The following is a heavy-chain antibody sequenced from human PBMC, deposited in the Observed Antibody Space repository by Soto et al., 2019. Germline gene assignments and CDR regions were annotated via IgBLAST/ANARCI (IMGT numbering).Heavy chain of an antibody. J-gene: IGHJ4*02. Sequence: PGGSLRLSTETSGFTLRNYAITWIRQAPGKGLEWVSLISANDVGTYYAESVKTRFTISTDQSRNTVYLQMDSLRADDTAIYYCAKAKNDYNWDNRPPFDYWGQGTLVTVSS. V-gene: IGHV3-23*01. CDR1: GFTLRNYA. CDR2: ISANDVGT. CDR3: AKAKNDYNWDNRPPFDY. D-gene: IGHD1-20*01.